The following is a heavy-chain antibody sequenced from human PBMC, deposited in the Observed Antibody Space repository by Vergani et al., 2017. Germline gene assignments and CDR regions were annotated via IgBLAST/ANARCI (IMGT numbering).Heavy chain of an antibody. J-gene: IGHJ4*02. V-gene: IGHV1-3*01. CDR1: GYTFTSYA. Sequence: QVQLVQSGAEVKKPGASVKVSCKASGYTFTSYAMHWVRQAPGQRLEWMGWINAGNGNTKYSQKFQGRVTITRDTSASTAYMELSSLRSEDTAVYYCARDRGPYDYVWGSYRGYFDYWGQGTLVTVSS. D-gene: IGHD3-16*02. CDR2: INAGNGNT. CDR3: ARDRGPYDYVWGSYRGYFDY.